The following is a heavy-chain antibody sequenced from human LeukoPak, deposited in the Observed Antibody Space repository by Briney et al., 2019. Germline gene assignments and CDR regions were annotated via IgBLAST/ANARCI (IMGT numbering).Heavy chain of an antibody. D-gene: IGHD3-10*01. V-gene: IGHV3-23*01. CDR3: AKDIRLLWFGELQGNFDY. CDR1: GFTFSSYA. J-gene: IGHJ4*02. CDR2: ISGSGGST. Sequence: GGSLRLSCAASGFTFSSYAMSWVRQAPGKGLEWVSAISGSGGSTYYADSVKGRFTISRDNSKNTLYLQMNSLRAEDTAVYYCAKDIRLLWFGELQGNFDYWGQGTPVTVSS.